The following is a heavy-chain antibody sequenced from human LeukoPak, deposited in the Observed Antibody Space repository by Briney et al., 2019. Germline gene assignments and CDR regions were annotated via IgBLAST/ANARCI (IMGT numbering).Heavy chain of an antibody. CDR1: GGSFSGYY. CDR2: INHSGST. Sequence: SETLSLTCAVYGGSFSGYYWSWIRQPPGKGLEWIGEINHSGSTNYNPSLKSRVTISVDTSKNQFSLKLSSVTAADTAVYYCARGHRPVLRYFDGSRVGNWFDPWGQGTLVTVSS. CDR3: ARGHRPVLRYFDGSRVGNWFDP. J-gene: IGHJ5*02. V-gene: IGHV4-34*01. D-gene: IGHD3-9*01.